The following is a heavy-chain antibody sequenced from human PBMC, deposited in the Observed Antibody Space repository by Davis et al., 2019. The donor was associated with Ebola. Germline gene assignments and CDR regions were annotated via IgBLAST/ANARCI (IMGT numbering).Heavy chain of an antibody. CDR1: GFTFSSYA. Sequence: GGSLRLSCAASGFTFSSYAMHWVRQAPGKGLEYVSAISSNGGTTYYADSVKGRFTISRDNAKNSLYLQMNSLRAEDTAVYYCAREGQQLVPYYFDYWGQGTLVTVSS. CDR2: ISSNGGTT. CDR3: AREGQQLVPYYFDY. V-gene: IGHV3-64*04. D-gene: IGHD6-13*01. J-gene: IGHJ4*02.